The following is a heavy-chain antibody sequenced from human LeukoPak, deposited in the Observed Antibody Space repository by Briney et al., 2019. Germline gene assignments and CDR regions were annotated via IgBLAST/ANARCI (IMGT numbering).Heavy chain of an antibody. CDR1: GFNFSIYY. Sequence: GGSLRLSCVTTGFNFSIYYMNWIRQAPGKGLEWVSFIAGGGNTTSYAESVKGRFTISRDNAQGTLFLQMNSLRDEDTALYYCARAPRDCEGDCYTGYCDNWGQGTLVTVSS. J-gene: IGHJ4*02. CDR2: IAGGGNTT. V-gene: IGHV3-11*01. D-gene: IGHD2-21*02. CDR3: ARAPRDCEGDCYTGYCDN.